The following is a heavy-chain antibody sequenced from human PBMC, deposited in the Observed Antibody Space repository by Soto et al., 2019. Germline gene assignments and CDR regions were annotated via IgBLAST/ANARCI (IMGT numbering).Heavy chain of an antibody. CDR2: VSGSGTGT. CDR3: AKAGYCGGGGCYSD. D-gene: IGHD2-15*01. CDR1: GFTFSIYA. V-gene: IGHV3-23*01. J-gene: IGHJ4*02. Sequence: EVQLLESGGGLVQPGGSLRLSCAASGFTFSIYAMGWVRQAPGKGLEWVSGVSGSGTGTYYADSVKGRFTISRDNSKNTVYLQMDSLRAEDTAVYYCAKAGYCGGGGCYSDWGQGTLVTVSS.